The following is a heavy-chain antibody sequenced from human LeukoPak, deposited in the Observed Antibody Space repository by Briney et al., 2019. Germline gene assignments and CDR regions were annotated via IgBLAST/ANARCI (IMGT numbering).Heavy chain of an antibody. CDR3: ALAAGTLGFDY. CDR1: GFTFSSYW. D-gene: IGHD6-13*01. CDR2: IYSGGST. J-gene: IGHJ4*02. Sequence: GSLRLSCAASGFTFSSYWMSWVRQAPGKGLEWVSVIYSGGSTYYADSVKGRFTISRDNSKNTLYLQMNSLRAEDTAVYYCALAAGTLGFDYWGQGTLVTVSS. V-gene: IGHV3-66*01.